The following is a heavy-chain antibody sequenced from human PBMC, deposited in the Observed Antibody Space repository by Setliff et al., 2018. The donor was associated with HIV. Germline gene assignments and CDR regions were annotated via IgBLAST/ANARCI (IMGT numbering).Heavy chain of an antibody. CDR1: GDTFSNYA. Sequence: SVKVSCKASGDTFSNYAIIWVRQAPGQGLEWIGGIIPPFGTADYAQKFQGRVTITADESTTTAYMELSNLRSEDTAVYYCARDFFHLPTPHNSGAPGTWAFDIWGQGTMVTVSS. CDR2: IIPPFGTA. J-gene: IGHJ3*02. D-gene: IGHD6-13*01. V-gene: IGHV1-69*13. CDR3: ARDFFHLPTPHNSGAPGTWAFDI.